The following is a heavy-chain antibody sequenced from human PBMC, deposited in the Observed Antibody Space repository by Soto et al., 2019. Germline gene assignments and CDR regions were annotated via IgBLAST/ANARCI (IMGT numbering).Heavy chain of an antibody. CDR3: ARYKVGGSGSYYNAWFDP. V-gene: IGHV4-30-4*01. D-gene: IGHD3-10*01. Sequence: KPSETLSLTCTVSGDSINNADYYWSWIRQPPGKGLEWIGYISNSGSTFHNPSLRGRLSMSIDTSKNQFSLRLTSVTAADTAVYYCARYKVGGSGSYYNAWFDPWGQGTLVTVSS. CDR1: GDSINNADYY. J-gene: IGHJ5*02. CDR2: ISNSGST.